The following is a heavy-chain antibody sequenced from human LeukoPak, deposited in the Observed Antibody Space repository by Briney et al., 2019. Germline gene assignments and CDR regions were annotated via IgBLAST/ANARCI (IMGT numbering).Heavy chain of an antibody. CDR3: ARGTSSYDFWSGYYTGCFDY. J-gene: IGHJ4*02. CDR1: GGSLSGYY. CDR2: INHSGST. Sequence: SETLSLTCAVYGGSLSGYYWSWIRQPPGKGLEWIGEINHSGSTNYNPSLKSRVTISVDTSKNQFSLKLSSVTAADTAVYYCARGTSSYDFWSGYYTGCFDYWGQGTLVTVSS. D-gene: IGHD3-3*01. V-gene: IGHV4-34*01.